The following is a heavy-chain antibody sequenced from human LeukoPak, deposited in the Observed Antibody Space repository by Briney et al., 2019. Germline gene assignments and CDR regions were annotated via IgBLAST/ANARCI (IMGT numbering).Heavy chain of an antibody. CDR3: ARESGRDGYNYNDY. CDR2: IKQDGSEK. CDR1: GFTFSSYW. J-gene: IGHJ4*02. D-gene: IGHD5-24*01. Sequence: PGGSLRLSCAASGFTFSSYWMSWVRQAPGKGLEWVANIKQDGSEKYYVDSVKGRFTISRDNAKNSLYLQMNSLRAEDTAVYYCARESGRDGYNYNDYWGQGTLVTVSS. V-gene: IGHV3-7*01.